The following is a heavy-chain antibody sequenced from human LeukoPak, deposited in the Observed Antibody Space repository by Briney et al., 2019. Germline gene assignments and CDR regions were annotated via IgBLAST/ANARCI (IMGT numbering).Heavy chain of an antibody. CDR1: GFTFSSYA. J-gene: IGHJ4*02. CDR2: ISGSGGST. CDR3: ARKSAVAEFFDY. Sequence: GGSLRLSCAASGFTFSSYAMRWVRQAPGKGLEWVSFISGSGGSTYYADSVRGRFTSSRDNSKNTLHLQMNSLRVEDTAVYYCARKSAVAEFFDYWGQGTLVTVSS. D-gene: IGHD6-19*01. V-gene: IGHV3-23*01.